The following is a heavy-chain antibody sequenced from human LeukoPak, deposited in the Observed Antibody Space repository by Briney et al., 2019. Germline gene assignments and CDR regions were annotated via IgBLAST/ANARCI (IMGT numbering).Heavy chain of an antibody. V-gene: IGHV3-48*04. Sequence: GGSLRLSCAASGFTFSSYSMNWVRQAPGKGLEWVSYISSSSSTIYYADSVKGRFTISRDNAKNSLYLQMNSLRAEDTAVYYCARVHDYYYYYMDVWGKGTTVTVSS. D-gene: IGHD3-16*01. CDR1: GFTFSSYS. J-gene: IGHJ6*03. CDR2: ISSSSSTI. CDR3: ARVHDYYYYYMDV.